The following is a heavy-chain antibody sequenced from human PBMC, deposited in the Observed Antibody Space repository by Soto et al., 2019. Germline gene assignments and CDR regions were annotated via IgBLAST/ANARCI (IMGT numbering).Heavy chain of an antibody. J-gene: IGHJ4*02. Sequence: QVQLVQSGAEVKKPGASVKVSCKASGYTFNSYGISWVRQAPGQGLEWMGWLSAYNDNTNYAQNLQGRVTMTTHTSTSPAYMELRSTRSDYTAVDYCARESPPADDWGQGTLVTVSS. CDR1: GYTFNSYG. V-gene: IGHV1-18*01. CDR2: LSAYNDNT. CDR3: ARESPPADD.